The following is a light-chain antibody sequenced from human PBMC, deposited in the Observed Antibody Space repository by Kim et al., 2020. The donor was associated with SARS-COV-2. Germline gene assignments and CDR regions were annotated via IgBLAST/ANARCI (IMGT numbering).Light chain of an antibody. CDR1: SSDVGLYNL. J-gene: IGLJ2*01. CDR2: EVS. Sequence: QSALTQPASVSGSLGQSVTISCTGTSSDVGLYNLVSWYQQHPGKAPKVMIYEVSKRPSGVSNRFSGSKSGNTASLTISGLQAEDEADYYCSSYTSSTVVFGGGTQLTVL. CDR3: SSYTSSTVV. V-gene: IGLV2-14*02.